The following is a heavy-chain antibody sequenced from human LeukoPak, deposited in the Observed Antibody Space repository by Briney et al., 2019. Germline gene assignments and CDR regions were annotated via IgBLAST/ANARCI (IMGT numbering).Heavy chain of an antibody. J-gene: IGHJ3*01. D-gene: IGHD2-8*01. V-gene: IGHV3-7*03. Sequence: GALRLSCAASGFTFSSYWMSWVRQAPGKGLEWVANIKQDGSEKYYVDSVKGRFTISRDNAKNSLYLQMNSLRVEDTAVYYCAKGKINHNGAFDAWGQGTRVTVSS. CDR2: IKQDGSEK. CDR1: GFTFSSYW. CDR3: AKGKINHNGAFDA.